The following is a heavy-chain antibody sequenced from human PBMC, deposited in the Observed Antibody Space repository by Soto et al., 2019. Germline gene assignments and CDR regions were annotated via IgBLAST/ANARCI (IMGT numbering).Heavy chain of an antibody. J-gene: IGHJ5*02. D-gene: IGHD4-17*01. CDR2: IKEDGSET. V-gene: IGHV3-7*01. Sequence: EVQLVESGGGLVQPGGSLRLSCAASGFTFSTYWMSWVRQAPGKGLEWVANIKEDGSETYYMDSLKGRFTISRDNAKNSLYLQMNSLRVDDTAVYYCARDPAAYGDYGAWGRGTLVAVSS. CDR3: ARDPAAYGDYGA. CDR1: GFTFSTYW.